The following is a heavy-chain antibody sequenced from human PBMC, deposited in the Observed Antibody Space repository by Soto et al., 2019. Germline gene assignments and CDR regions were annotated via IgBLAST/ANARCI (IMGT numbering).Heavy chain of an antibody. CDR1: GGSISSSNR. D-gene: IGHD6-13*01. CDR3: ARPNWGIAAAGHSDYYYYYGMDV. CDR2: IYHSGST. J-gene: IGHJ6*02. Sequence: SETLSLTCAVSGGSISSSNRWSWVRQPPGKGLEWIGEIYHSGSTNYNPSLKSRVTISVDKSKNQFSLKLSSVTAADTAVYYCARPNWGIAAAGHSDYYYYYGMDVWGQGTTVTVSS. V-gene: IGHV4-4*02.